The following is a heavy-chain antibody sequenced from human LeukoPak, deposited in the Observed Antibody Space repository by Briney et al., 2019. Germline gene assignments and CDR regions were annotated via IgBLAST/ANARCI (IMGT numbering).Heavy chain of an antibody. J-gene: IGHJ4*02. V-gene: IGHV3-23*01. Sequence: GGSLRLSCAASGFTFSSYSMNWVRQAPGKGLEWVSAISGGGGSTYYADSVKGRFTISRGNSKNTLYPQMNSLRAEDTAVYYCAKDACSGGSCLAFNYWGQGTLVTVSS. CDR2: ISGGGGST. CDR1: GFTFSSYS. CDR3: AKDACSGGSCLAFNY. D-gene: IGHD2-15*01.